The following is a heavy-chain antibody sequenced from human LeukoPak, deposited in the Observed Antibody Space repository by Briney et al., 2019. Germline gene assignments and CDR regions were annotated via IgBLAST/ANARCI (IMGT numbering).Heavy chain of an antibody. CDR3: ARLGSGYDGGRNY. V-gene: IGHV4-30-2*01. CDR2: IYHSGST. Sequence: KSSETLSLTCAVSGGSISSGGYSWSWIRQPPGKGLEWIGYIYHSGSTYYNPSLKSRVTISVDRSKNQFSLKLSSVTAADTAVYYCARLGSGYDGGRNYWGQGTLVTVSS. CDR1: GGSISSGGYS. J-gene: IGHJ4*02. D-gene: IGHD5-12*01.